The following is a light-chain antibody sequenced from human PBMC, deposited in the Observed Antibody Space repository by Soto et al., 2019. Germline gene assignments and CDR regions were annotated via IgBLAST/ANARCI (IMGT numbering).Light chain of an antibody. V-gene: IGLV2-14*03. J-gene: IGLJ1*01. Sequence: QSVLTQPASVSGSPGQSISISCTGTSSDVGGYEYVSWYQHHAGKAPKLMIYDVSSRPSGVSSRFSGSKPGNTASLTISGLQVEDGADYSCISYKSINLYFLGTGTRVTAL. CDR2: DVS. CDR1: SSDVGGYEY. CDR3: ISYKSINLYF.